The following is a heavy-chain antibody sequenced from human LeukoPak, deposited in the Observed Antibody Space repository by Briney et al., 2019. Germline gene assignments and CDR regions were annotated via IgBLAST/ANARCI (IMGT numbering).Heavy chain of an antibody. CDR3: AKDQTGYSSGWFDY. J-gene: IGHJ4*02. V-gene: IGHV3-43D*03. D-gene: IGHD6-19*01. CDR2: ISWDGGST. Sequence: GGSLRLSCAASGFTFVDYAMHWVRQAPGKGLEWVSLISWDGGSTYYADSVKGRFTISRDNSKNSLYLQMNSLRAEDTALYYCAKDQTGYSSGWFDYWGQGTLVTVSS. CDR1: GFTFVDYA.